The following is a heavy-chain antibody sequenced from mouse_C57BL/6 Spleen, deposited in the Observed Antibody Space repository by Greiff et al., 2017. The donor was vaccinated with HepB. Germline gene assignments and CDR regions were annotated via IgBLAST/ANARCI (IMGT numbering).Heavy chain of an antibody. J-gene: IGHJ3*01. CDR2: INPSSGYT. CDR3: AKGTVDAWFAY. Sequence: QVHVKQSGAELAKPGASVKLSCKASGYTFTSYWMHWVKQRPGQGLEWIGYINPSSGYTKYNQKFKDKATLTADKSSSTAYMQLSSLTYEDSAVYYCAKGTVDAWFAYWGQGTLVTVSA. D-gene: IGHD1-1*01. CDR1: GYTFTSYW. V-gene: IGHV1-7*01.